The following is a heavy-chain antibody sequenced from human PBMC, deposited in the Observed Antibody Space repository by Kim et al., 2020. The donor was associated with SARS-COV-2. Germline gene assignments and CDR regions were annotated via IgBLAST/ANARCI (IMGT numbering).Heavy chain of an antibody. J-gene: IGHJ6*01. CDR2: ISYDGSNK. V-gene: IGHV3-30-3*01. Sequence: GRSLRLSCAASGFTFSSYAMHWVRQAPGKGLEWVAVISYDGSNKYYADSVKGRFTISRDNSKNTLYLQMNSLRAEETAVYSCARALGYSTLNYYYGMDV. CDR1: GFTFSSYA. CDR3: ARALGYSTLNYYYGMDV. D-gene: IGHD2-8*01.